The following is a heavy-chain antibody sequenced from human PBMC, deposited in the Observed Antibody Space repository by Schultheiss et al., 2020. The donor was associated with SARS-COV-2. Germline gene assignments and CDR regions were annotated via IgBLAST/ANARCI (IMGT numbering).Heavy chain of an antibody. D-gene: IGHD4-23*01. CDR3: AKDLLTITPPNVIPGLDV. CDR2: IYYSGST. J-gene: IGHJ6*02. CDR1: GGSISSGGYY. Sequence: SETLSLTCTVSGGSISSGGYYWSWIRQHPGKGLEWIGYIYYSGSTYYNPSLKSRVTISVDTSKNQFSLKLSSVTAADTAVYYCAKDLLTITPPNVIPGLDVWGQGTTVTVSS. V-gene: IGHV4-31*03.